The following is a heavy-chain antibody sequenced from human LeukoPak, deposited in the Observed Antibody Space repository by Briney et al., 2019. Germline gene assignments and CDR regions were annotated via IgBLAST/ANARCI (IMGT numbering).Heavy chain of an antibody. CDR2: ISYGGSNK. J-gene: IGHJ4*02. D-gene: IGHD5-18*01. CDR3: AKTWDTAMDIIYYFDY. V-gene: IGHV3-30*18. CDR1: GFTFSSYG. Sequence: GGSLRLSCAASGFTFSSYGMHWVRQAPGKGLEWVAVISYGGSNKYYADSVKGRFTISRDNSKNTLYLQMNSLRAEDTAVYYCAKTWDTAMDIIYYFDYWGQGTLVTVSS.